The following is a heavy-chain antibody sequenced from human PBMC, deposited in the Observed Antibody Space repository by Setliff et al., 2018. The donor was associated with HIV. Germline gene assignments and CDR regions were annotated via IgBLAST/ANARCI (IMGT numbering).Heavy chain of an antibody. CDR3: ARGSSGFRSGSYYNTFIDY. D-gene: IGHD3-10*01. Sequence: GASVKVSCKASGYTFTCYAMHWVRQAPGQRLEWMGWINAGNGNTKYSQKFQGRVTITRGTSASTAYMELSSLRSEDTAVYYCARGSSGFRSGSYYNTFIDYWGQGTLVTVSS. V-gene: IGHV1-3*01. J-gene: IGHJ4*02. CDR2: INAGNGNT. CDR1: GYTFTCYA.